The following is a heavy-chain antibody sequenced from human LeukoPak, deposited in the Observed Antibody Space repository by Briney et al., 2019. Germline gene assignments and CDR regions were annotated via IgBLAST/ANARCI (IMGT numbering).Heavy chain of an antibody. J-gene: IGHJ4*02. CDR3: ARSSLGYCTNGVCFAFDY. V-gene: IGHV1-69*05. CDR2: IIPIFGTA. D-gene: IGHD2-8*01. Sequence: ASVKVSCEASGGTLSSYAISWVRQAPGQGLEWMGGIIPIFGTANYAQKFQGRVTITTDESTSTAYMELSSLRSEDTAVYYCARSSLGYCTNGVCFAFDYWGQGTLVTVS. CDR1: GGTLSSYA.